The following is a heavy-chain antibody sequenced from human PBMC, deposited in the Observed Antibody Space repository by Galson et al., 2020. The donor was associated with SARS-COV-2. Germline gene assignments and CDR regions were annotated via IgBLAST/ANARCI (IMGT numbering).Heavy chain of an antibody. CDR1: GYTLTELS. CDR3: ATAPPMSGYFWFDP. CDR2: FDPEDGET. J-gene: IGHJ5*02. Sequence: ASVKVSCKVSGYTLTELSMHWVRQAPGKGLEWMGGFDPEDGETIYAQKFQGRVTMTEDTSTDTAYMELSSLRSEDTAVYYCATAPPMSGYFWFDPWGRGTLVTVSS. V-gene: IGHV1-24*01. D-gene: IGHD3-3*01.